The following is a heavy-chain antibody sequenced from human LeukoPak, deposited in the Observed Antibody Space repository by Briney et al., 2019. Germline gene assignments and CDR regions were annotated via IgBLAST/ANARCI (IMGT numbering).Heavy chain of an antibody. V-gene: IGHV4-61*02. CDR2: IYTSGST. CDR3: ARLIAAAGNYYYYYMDV. D-gene: IGHD6-13*01. J-gene: IGHJ6*03. CDR1: GGSISSGSYY. Sequence: KSSETLSLTCTVSGGSISSGSYYWSWLRQPAGKGLEWIGRIYTSGSTNYNPSLKSRVTISVDTSKNQFSLKLSSVTAADTAVYYCARLIAAAGNYYYYYMDVWGKGTTVTVSS.